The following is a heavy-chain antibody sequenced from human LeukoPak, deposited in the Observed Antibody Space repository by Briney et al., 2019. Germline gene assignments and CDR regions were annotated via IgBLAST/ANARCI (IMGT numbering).Heavy chain of an antibody. CDR1: GFTVSSND. CDR2: ISSSSSYI. D-gene: IGHD3-22*01. CDR3: ARLYDGSAYHADHFDY. Sequence: GGSLRLSCAASGFTVSSNDMNWVRQAPGKGLEWVSSISSSSSYIYYADSVKGRFTISRDNAKNSLYLQMNSLRAEDTAVYYCARLYDGSAYHADHFDYWGQGTLVIVSS. J-gene: IGHJ4*02. V-gene: IGHV3-21*01.